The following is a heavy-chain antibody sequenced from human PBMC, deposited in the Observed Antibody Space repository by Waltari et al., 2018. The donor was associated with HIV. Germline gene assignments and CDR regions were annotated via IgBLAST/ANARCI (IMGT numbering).Heavy chain of an antibody. J-gene: IGHJ4*02. CDR2: IYYRWAA. V-gene: IGHV4-39*01. D-gene: IGHD3-16*01. Sequence: QLHLQESGPGLVKPSETLSLTCSVSGASLSSSSYYWAWIRQPPGKGLEGIGAIYYRWAAYYTPSVKSRVSASLDASKNELSLKLTSVTATDTALYYCARLRFHSLYYFDSWGPGILVTVSS. CDR3: ARLRFHSLYYFDS. CDR1: GASLSSSSYY.